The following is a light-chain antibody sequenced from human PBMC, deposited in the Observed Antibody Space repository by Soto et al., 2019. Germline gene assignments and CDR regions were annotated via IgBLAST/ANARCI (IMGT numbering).Light chain of an antibody. Sequence: EIVLTQSPGTLSLSPGERATLSCRASQSVSSSYLAWYQQKPGQAPRLLIYCASSRATGIPDRFSGSGSGTDFTLTISRLEPEDFAVYYCQHYCSSPLVTFGQGTRLEIK. V-gene: IGKV3-20*01. CDR2: CAS. J-gene: IGKJ5*01. CDR1: QSVSSSY. CDR3: QHYCSSPLVT.